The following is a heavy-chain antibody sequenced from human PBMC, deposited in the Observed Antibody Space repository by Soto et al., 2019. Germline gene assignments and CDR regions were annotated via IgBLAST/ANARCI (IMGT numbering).Heavy chain of an antibody. V-gene: IGHV3-23*01. J-gene: IGHJ3*02. Sequence: PGGSLRLSCVTSGFIFNDYAMIWVRQAPGKGLEWVSAISGSGGGTYYTDSVKGRFTISRDNSKNTLYLQMSRLRVEDTALYYCAKPCGLSHRQYFDWALNGNAFDMWGQGTMVTVSS. D-gene: IGHD3-9*01. CDR2: ISGSGGGT. CDR1: GFIFNDYA. CDR3: AKPCGLSHRQYFDWALNGNAFDM.